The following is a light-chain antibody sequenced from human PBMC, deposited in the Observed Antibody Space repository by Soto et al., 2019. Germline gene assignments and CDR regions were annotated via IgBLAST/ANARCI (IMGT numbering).Light chain of an antibody. Sequence: QSVLTQPPSASGTPGQSLTISCSGSSSNIGSHFVYWYQHLPGTAPKPLIFRDGQRPSGVPARFFGSKSGTSASLAITGLRSEDEADYYCAVWDQSLTGLVFGGGTKLTVL. CDR1: SSNIGSHF. V-gene: IGLV1-47*01. J-gene: IGLJ3*02. CDR3: AVWDQSLTGLV. CDR2: RDG.